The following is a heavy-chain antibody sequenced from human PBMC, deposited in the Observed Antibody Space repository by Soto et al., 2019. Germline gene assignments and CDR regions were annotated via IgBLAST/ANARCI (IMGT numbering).Heavy chain of an antibody. CDR3: ARTTYYYGSGSYFHFDY. CDR1: GGSFSGYY. V-gene: IGHV4-34*01. Sequence: SETLSLTCAVYGGSFSGYYWSWIRQPPGKGLEWIGEINHSGSTNYNPSLKSRVTISVDTSKNQFSLKLSSVTAADTAVYYCARTTYYYGSGSYFHFDYWGQGTLVTVSS. D-gene: IGHD3-10*01. CDR2: INHSGST. J-gene: IGHJ4*02.